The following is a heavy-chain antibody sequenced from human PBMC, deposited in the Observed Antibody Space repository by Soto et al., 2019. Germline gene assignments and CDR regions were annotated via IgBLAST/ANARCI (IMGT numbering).Heavy chain of an antibody. V-gene: IGHV3-33*01. CDR1: GFTFSSYG. Sequence: GGSLRLSCAASGFTFSSYGMHWVRQAPGKGLEWVAVIWYDGSNKYYADSVKGRFTISRDNSKNTLYLQMNSLRAEDTAVYYCARDGYCSGGSCYSRFFREENWFDPWGQGTLVTVSS. J-gene: IGHJ5*02. CDR3: ARDGYCSGGSCYSRFFREENWFDP. D-gene: IGHD2-15*01. CDR2: IWYDGSNK.